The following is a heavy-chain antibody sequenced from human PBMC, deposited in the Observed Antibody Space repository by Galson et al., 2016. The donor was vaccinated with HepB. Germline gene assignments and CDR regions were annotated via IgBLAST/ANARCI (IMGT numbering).Heavy chain of an antibody. J-gene: IGHJ4*02. CDR3: ARDERDGQSAYFDS. CDR2: ISGHSDKT. CDR1: GYTFTSYG. V-gene: IGHV1-18*01. Sequence: SVKVSCKASGYTFTSYGISWVRQAPGQGLEWLGWISGHSDKTNSAPKLHGRVTMTTDTSTTTAYMELRSLTSDDTAVYYCARDERDGQSAYFDSWGQGTLVTVSS. D-gene: IGHD5-24*01.